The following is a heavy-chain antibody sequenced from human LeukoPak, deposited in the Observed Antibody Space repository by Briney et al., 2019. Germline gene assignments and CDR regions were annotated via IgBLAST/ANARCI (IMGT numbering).Heavy chain of an antibody. CDR1: GLPFSSYT. V-gene: IGHV3-21*01. CDR3: ARSVVLAGAWFDP. J-gene: IGHJ5*02. Sequence: GGSLRLSCAASGLPFSSYTMNWVRQAPGRGLEWVSSITGGSNYMYYRDSVKGRFTISRDNARNSLYLEMNSLRADDTAMYFCARSVVLAGAWFDPWGQGTLVIVS. D-gene: IGHD2-15*01. CDR2: ITGGSNYM.